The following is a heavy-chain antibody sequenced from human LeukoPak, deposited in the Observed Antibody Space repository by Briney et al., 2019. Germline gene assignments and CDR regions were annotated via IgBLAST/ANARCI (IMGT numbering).Heavy chain of an antibody. Sequence: GGSLRLSCAASGFTFSSYAMHWVRQAPGKGLEYVSAISSNGGSTYYANSVKGRFTISRDNSKNTLYLQMNSLRAEDTAVYYCAKDYCSSTSCYFIGYWGQGTLVTVSS. CDR1: GFTFSSYA. CDR2: ISSNGGST. CDR3: AKDYCSSTSCYFIGY. V-gene: IGHV3-64*01. D-gene: IGHD2-2*01. J-gene: IGHJ4*02.